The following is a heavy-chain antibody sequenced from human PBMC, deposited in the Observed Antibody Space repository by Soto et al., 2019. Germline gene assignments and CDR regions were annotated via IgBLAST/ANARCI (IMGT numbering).Heavy chain of an antibody. V-gene: IGHV3-15*01. J-gene: IGHJ4*02. CDR1: GFMFSNAY. CDR3: TTRGPTWTSDY. Sequence: EVQLVEPGGGLVEPGGSLRLYCAASGFMFSNAYMTWVRQTPGKGLEWGGRVKSKTDGGTIDYATPVKGRFTISGDESKNTLDLQVNSLNTEATAVSYCTTRGPTWTSDYWGQGTMVTVS. D-gene: IGHD3-10*01. CDR2: VKSKTDGGTI.